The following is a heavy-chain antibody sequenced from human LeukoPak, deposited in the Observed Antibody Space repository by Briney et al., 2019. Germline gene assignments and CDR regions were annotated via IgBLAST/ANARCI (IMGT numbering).Heavy chain of an antibody. CDR3: ARTYRTTGGAFDI. D-gene: IGHD1-1*01. J-gene: IGHJ3*02. CDR1: GGSISSYY. CDR2: IYHSGST. Sequence: SETLSLTCTVPGGSISSYYWSWIRQPPGKGLVWIGYIYHSGSTNYNPSPKSRVTISVDTSKNQFSLKLSSVTAADTAVYYCARTYRTTGGAFDIWGQGTMVTVSS. V-gene: IGHV4-59*01.